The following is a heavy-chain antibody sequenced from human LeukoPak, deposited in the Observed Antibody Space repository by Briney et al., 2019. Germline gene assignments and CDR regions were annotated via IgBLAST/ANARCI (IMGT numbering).Heavy chain of an antibody. CDR2: ISGSGGST. J-gene: IGHJ5*02. CDR3: AKFPQEVGATLEMAP. CDR1: GFTFSSYA. D-gene: IGHD1-26*01. Sequence: GGSLRLSCAASGFTFSSYAMSWVRQAPGKGLEWVSAISGSGGSTYYADSVKGRFTISRDNSKNTLYLQMNSLGAEDTAVYYCAKFPQEVGATLEMAPWGQGTLVTVSS. V-gene: IGHV3-23*01.